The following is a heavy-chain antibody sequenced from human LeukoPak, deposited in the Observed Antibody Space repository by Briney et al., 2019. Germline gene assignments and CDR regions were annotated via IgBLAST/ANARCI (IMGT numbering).Heavy chain of an antibody. J-gene: IGHJ5*02. CDR3: ARGAAAHCSSTSCYAVNWFDP. CDR1: GGSSSGYY. Sequence: SETLSLTCAVYGGSSSGYYWSWIRQPPGKGLEWIGEINHSGSTNYNPSLKSRVTISVDTSKNQFSLKLSSVTAADTAVYYCARGAAAHCSSTSCYAVNWFDPWGQGTLVTVSS. D-gene: IGHD2-2*01. V-gene: IGHV4-34*01. CDR2: INHSGST.